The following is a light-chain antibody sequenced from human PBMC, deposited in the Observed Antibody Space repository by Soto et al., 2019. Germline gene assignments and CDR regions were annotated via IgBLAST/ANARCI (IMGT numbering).Light chain of an antibody. Sequence: EIVLTQSPGSLSLSPGERATLSCRASQSVSSTFFAWYQQRPGQAPRLLMYGASSRATGIPERFSGRGSGTDFTLTISRLEPEDFAVYYCQQFDSSVTFGQGTQVEIK. CDR3: QQFDSSVT. CDR1: QSVSSTF. J-gene: IGKJ1*01. CDR2: GAS. V-gene: IGKV3-20*01.